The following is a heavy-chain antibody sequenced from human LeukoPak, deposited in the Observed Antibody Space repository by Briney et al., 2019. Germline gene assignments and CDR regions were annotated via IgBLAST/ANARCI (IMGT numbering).Heavy chain of an antibody. Sequence: GGSLRLSCEASGFTFRSFAMSWVRQAPGKGLEWLSGISASGHYIYQADSVKGRFTISRDNSKNTLYIEINSLRVEDTAVYYCARDGSWGDYQFHFYMDVWGKGTTVTVSS. CDR1: GFTFRSFA. J-gene: IGHJ6*03. CDR2: ISASGHYI. V-gene: IGHV3-23*01. CDR3: ARDGSWGDYQFHFYMDV. D-gene: IGHD2-2*01.